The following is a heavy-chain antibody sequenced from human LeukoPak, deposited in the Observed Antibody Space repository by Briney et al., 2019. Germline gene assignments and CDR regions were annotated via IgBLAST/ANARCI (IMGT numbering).Heavy chain of an antibody. V-gene: IGHV3-23*01. CDR3: AKDLGAGDTMVRGAALNY. Sequence: PGGSLRLSCAASGFTFSSYAMSWVRQAPGKGLEWVSAISGSGGSTYYADSVKGRFTISRDNSKNTLYLQMNSLRAEDTAVYYCAKDLGAGDTMVRGAALNYWGQGTLVTVSS. CDR2: ISGSGGST. D-gene: IGHD3-10*01. CDR1: GFTFSSYA. J-gene: IGHJ4*02.